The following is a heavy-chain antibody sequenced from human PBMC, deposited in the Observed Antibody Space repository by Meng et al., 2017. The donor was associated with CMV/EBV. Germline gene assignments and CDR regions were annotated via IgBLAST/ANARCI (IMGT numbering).Heavy chain of an antibody. D-gene: IGHD2-8*01. CDR3: ARCTNGVCYFDY. Sequence: GGSLRLSCAASGFTFSSYWMSWVRQAPGKGLEWVAVISYDGSNKYYADSVKGRFTISRDNSKNTLYLQMNSLRAEDTAVYYCARCTNGVCYFDYWGQGTLVTVSS. CDR2: ISYDGSNK. CDR1: GFTFSSYW. J-gene: IGHJ4*02. V-gene: IGHV3-30-3*01.